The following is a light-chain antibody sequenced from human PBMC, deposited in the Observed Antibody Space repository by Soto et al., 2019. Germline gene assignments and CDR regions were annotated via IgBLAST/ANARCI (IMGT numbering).Light chain of an antibody. Sequence: QLVLAQSSSASASLGSSVKLTCTLSSGHSTYIIAWHQQQPGKAPRYLLNLEGSGSYNKGSGVPDRFSGSSSGADRYLTISNLQFEDEADYYCETWDTNTRVFGTGTKLTVL. CDR3: ETWDTNTRV. CDR2: LEGSGSY. V-gene: IGLV4-60*02. CDR1: SGHSTYI. J-gene: IGLJ1*01.